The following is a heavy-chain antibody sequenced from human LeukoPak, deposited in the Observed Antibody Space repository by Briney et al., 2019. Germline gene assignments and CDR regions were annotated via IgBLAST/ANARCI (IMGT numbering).Heavy chain of an antibody. CDR1: GGSISSYY. CDR3: ARGRGSSSSIWFDP. V-gene: IGHV4-59*01. J-gene: IGHJ5*02. CDR2: IYYSGST. D-gene: IGHD6-6*01. Sequence: SETLPLTCTVSGGSISSYYWSWIRQPPGEGLEWIGYIYYSGSTNYNPSLKCRVTISVDTSKNQFSLKLSSVTAADTAVYYCARGRGSSSSIWFDPWGQGTLVTVSS.